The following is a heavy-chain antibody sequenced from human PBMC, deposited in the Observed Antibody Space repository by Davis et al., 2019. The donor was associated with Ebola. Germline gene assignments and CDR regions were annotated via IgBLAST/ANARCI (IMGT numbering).Heavy chain of an antibody. D-gene: IGHD3-22*01. J-gene: IGHJ4*02. Sequence: AASVKVSCKASGYTFTSYDINWVRQATGQGLEWMGIINPSGGSTTYAQKFQGRVTMTSDTSTSTVYMELSSLRSEDTAVYYCATHISYYYDSSGDYFDYWGQGTLVTVSS. CDR3: ATHISYYYDSSGDYFDY. V-gene: IGHV1-46*01. CDR1: GYTFTSYD. CDR2: INPSGGST.